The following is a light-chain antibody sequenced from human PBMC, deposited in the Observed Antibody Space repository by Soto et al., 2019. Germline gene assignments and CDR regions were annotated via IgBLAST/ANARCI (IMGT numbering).Light chain of an antibody. CDR1: SSDVGGYDY. CDR3: NSYAGDNKLV. Sequence: QSALTQPPSASGSPGQSVTISCTGTSSDVGGYDYVSWYQQHPGSAPKLMIYEISKRPSGVPDRFSGSKSGNTASLTVSGLQAEDDAYYSCNSYAGDNKLVFGGGTKLTVL. V-gene: IGLV2-8*01. CDR2: EIS. J-gene: IGLJ2*01.